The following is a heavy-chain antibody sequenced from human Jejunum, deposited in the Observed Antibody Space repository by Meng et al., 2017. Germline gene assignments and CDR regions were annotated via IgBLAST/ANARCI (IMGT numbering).Heavy chain of an antibody. CDR1: GFTFRNYA. Sequence: GGSLRLSCAASGFTFRNYAMTWVRQAPGKGLEWVSLISPSGNHPDYADSVKGRFTISRDNSANMLYLQMNSLRVEDTAIYYCAKDQGGARNTPFDYWAQGILVTVSS. J-gene: IGHJ4*02. CDR2: ISPSGNHP. V-gene: IGHV3-23*01. CDR3: AKDQGGARNTPFDY. D-gene: IGHD1-26*01.